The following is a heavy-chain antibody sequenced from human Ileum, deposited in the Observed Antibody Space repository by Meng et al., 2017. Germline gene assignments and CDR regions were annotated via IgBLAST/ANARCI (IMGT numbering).Heavy chain of an antibody. J-gene: IGHJ5*02. CDR1: GASLSTGGYY. Sequence: QVQLQESGPGLVKPSQTLSLTCRVSGASLSTGGYYWGWIRQQPGKGLEWIGGITYTGNSYTTPSLKTRLTTSLDTSKNQFSLRLNSLTAADTAVYYCAGQPTSSGAGYSWFDPWGQGILVTVSS. CDR2: ITYTGNS. V-gene: IGHV4-39*01. CDR3: AGQPTSSGAGYSWFDP. D-gene: IGHD2-2*01.